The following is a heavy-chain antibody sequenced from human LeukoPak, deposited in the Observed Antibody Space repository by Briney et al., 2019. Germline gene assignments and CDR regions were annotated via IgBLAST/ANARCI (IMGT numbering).Heavy chain of an antibody. Sequence: GRSLRLSCAASGFTFSNFGMNWVRQAPGKGLEWVSIITSGVGITYYADSVKGRFTISRDNSRNTLYLQMNSLRAEDTAVYYCAKGDYYDLDYWGQGTLVTVSS. J-gene: IGHJ4*02. CDR2: ITSGVGIT. D-gene: IGHD3-22*01. V-gene: IGHV3-23*01. CDR3: AKGDYYDLDY. CDR1: GFTFSNFG.